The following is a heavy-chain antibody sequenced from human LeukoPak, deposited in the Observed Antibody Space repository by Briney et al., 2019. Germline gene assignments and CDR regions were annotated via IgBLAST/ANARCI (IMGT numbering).Heavy chain of an antibody. CDR2: ITGCGGNT. V-gene: IGHV3-23*01. J-gene: IGHJ4*02. CDR3: AVDWYDSSGYGTFDY. Sequence: GGSLRLSCAASGFSFSSYGMSWVRQGPGKGLEWVSTITGCGGNTDYADSVKGRFTISRDNSKNTLYLQMHSLRAEDTAVYYCAVDWYDSSGYGTFDYWGQGTLVTVSS. D-gene: IGHD3-22*01. CDR1: GFSFSSYG.